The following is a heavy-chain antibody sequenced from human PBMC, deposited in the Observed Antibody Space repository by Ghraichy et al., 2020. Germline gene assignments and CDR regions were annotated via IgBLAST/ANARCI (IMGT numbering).Heavy chain of an antibody. J-gene: IGHJ4*02. Sequence: SQTLSLTCTVSGGSINSYYWSWIRQPPGKGLEWIGYIYYSGTANYSPSLRNRVTISVDTSNNQFSLKLSSVTAADTAVYYCATDRYCAGGSCFDYWGQGNLLPVSS. V-gene: IGHV4-59*13. CDR3: ATDRYCAGGSCFDY. CDR2: IYYSGTA. CDR1: GGSINSYY. D-gene: IGHD2-8*02.